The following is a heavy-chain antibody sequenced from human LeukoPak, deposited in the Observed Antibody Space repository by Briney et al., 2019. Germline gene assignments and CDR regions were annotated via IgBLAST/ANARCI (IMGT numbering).Heavy chain of an antibody. CDR2: IYSDGGT. J-gene: IGHJ4*02. V-gene: IGHV3-23*03. CDR3: ATTPGSSWYEGLAL. Sequence: GGSLRLSCAASGFIVSSSYMSWVRQAPGQGLEWVAVIYSDGGTSFAGNTYYADSVEGRFTISRDNSKNTLYLQMNSLRAEDTAVYYCATTPGSSWYEGLALWGQGTLVTVSS. CDR1: GFIVSSSY. D-gene: IGHD6-13*01.